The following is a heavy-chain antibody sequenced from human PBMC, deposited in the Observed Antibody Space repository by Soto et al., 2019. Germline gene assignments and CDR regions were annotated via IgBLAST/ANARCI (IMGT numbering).Heavy chain of an antibody. J-gene: IGHJ3*02. D-gene: IGHD3-3*01. Sequence: QVQLQESGPGLVKPSQTLSLPCTVSGGSISSGGYYWSWIRQHPGKGLEWIGYIYCSGSTYYNPSLKSRVTISVYTSKNQFSLKLSSVTAADTAVYYCARSITIFGVVTVDAFDIWGQGTMVTVSS. CDR3: ARSITIFGVVTVDAFDI. CDR1: GGSISSGGYY. V-gene: IGHV4-31*03. CDR2: IYCSGST.